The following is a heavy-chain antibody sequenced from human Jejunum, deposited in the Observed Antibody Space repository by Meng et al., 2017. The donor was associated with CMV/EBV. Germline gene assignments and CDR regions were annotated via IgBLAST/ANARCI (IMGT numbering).Heavy chain of an antibody. J-gene: IGHJ4*02. CDR1: GFTFGDHA. V-gene: IGHV3-49*04. Sequence: SGFTFGDHAVNWVRQAPGKGLEWVSFIRDNAYGATTEYTASVKDRFTMSRDDSKRVAYLQMSSLKIEDTGVYFCTRGHDDFWSNDYWGQGTLVTVSS. CDR2: IRDNAYGATT. CDR3: TRGHDDFWSNDY. D-gene: IGHD3-3*01.